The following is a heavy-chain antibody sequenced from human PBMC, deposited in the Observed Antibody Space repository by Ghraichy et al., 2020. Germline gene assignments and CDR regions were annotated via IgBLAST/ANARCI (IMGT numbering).Heavy chain of an antibody. V-gene: IGHV3-21*01. CDR1: GFTFSSYS. Sequence: GGSLRLSCAASGFTFSSYSMNWVRQAPGKGLEWVSSISSSSSYIYYADSVKGRFTISRDNAKNSLYLQMNSLRAEDTAVYYCARTQLYSGSYYVVDYWGQGTLVTVSS. CDR3: ARTQLYSGSYYVVDY. D-gene: IGHD1-26*01. CDR2: ISSSSSYI. J-gene: IGHJ4*02.